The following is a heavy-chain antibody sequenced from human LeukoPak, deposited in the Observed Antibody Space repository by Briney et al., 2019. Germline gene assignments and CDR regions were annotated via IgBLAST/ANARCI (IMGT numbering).Heavy chain of an antibody. V-gene: IGHV3-53*01. J-gene: IGHJ4*02. CDR1: GFTVSSNY. Sequence: GGSLRLSCAGSGFTVSSNYMSWVRQAPGKGLEWVSVIYSGGSTYYADSVKGRFTISRDNPKNTLYLQMTSLRAEDTAVYFCAKRGVVIRVILVGFHKEAYYFDSWGQGALVTVSS. CDR3: AKRGVVIRVILVGFHKEAYYFDS. CDR2: IYSGGST. D-gene: IGHD3-22*01.